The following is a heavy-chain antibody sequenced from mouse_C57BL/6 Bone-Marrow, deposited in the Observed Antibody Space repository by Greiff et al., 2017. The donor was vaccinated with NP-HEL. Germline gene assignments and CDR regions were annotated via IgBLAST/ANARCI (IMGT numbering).Heavy chain of an antibody. CDR2: IYPRSGNT. CDR1: GYTFTSYG. D-gene: IGHD1-1*01. CDR3: ARRGRYGSRSWFAY. Sequence: VQLQESGAELARPGASVKLSCKASGYTFTSYGISWVKQRTGQGLEWIGEIYPRSGNTYYNEKFKGKATLTADKSSSTAYMELRSLTSEDSAVYFCARRGRYGSRSWFAYWGKGLWSLSLQ. J-gene: IGHJ3*01. V-gene: IGHV1-81*01.